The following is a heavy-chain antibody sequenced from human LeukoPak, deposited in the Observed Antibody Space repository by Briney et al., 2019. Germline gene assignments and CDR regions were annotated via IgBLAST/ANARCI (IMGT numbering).Heavy chain of an antibody. CDR3: AKIVEEYYYDSSGSNY. Sequence: GRSLRLSCAASGFTFSSYGMHWVRQAPGKGLEWVAVISYDGSNKYYADSVKGRFTISRDNSKNTLYLQMNSLRAEDTAVYYCAKIVEEYYYDSSGSNYWGQGTLVTVSS. CDR2: ISYDGSNK. V-gene: IGHV3-30*18. D-gene: IGHD3-22*01. CDR1: GFTFSSYG. J-gene: IGHJ4*02.